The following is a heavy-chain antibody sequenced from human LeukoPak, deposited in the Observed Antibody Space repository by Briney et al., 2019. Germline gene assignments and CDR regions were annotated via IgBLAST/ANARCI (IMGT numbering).Heavy chain of an antibody. D-gene: IGHD1-1*01. J-gene: IGHJ6*03. V-gene: IGHV4-34*01. CDR3: ARGVPGYYYYMDV. CDR1: GGSFSGYY. CDR2: VNHSGST. Sequence: PSETLSLTCAVYGGSFSGYYWSWIRQPPGKGLEWIGEVNHSGSTNYNPSLKSRVTISVDTSKNPFSLKLSSVTAADTAVYYCARGVPGYYYYMDVWGKGTTVTVSS.